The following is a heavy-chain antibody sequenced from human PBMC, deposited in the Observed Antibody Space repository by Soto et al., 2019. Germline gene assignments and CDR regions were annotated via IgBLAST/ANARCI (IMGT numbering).Heavy chain of an antibody. V-gene: IGHV5-51*01. Sequence: PGESLKISCKGSVYSFTSYWIGWVRQMPGKGLEWMGIIYPGDSDTRYSPSFQGQVTISADKSISTAYLQWSSLKASDTAMYYCARHRYYDSSGYPGDLNYWGQGTLVTVSS. CDR2: IYPGDSDT. D-gene: IGHD3-22*01. CDR1: VYSFTSYW. J-gene: IGHJ4*02. CDR3: ARHRYYDSSGYPGDLNY.